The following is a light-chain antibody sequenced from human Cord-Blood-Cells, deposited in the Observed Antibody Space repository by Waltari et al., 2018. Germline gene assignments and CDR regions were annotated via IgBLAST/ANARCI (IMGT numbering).Light chain of an antibody. CDR3: QQRSNWTLT. Sequence: EIVLTQSPATLSLSPGERATISCRASQSVSSYLAWYQQKPGQAPRLLIYDASNRATGIPARFSGSGSGTYFTLTISSLEPEDFAVYYCQQRSNWTLTFGGGTKVEIK. CDR1: QSVSSY. J-gene: IGKJ4*01. CDR2: DAS. V-gene: IGKV3-11*01.